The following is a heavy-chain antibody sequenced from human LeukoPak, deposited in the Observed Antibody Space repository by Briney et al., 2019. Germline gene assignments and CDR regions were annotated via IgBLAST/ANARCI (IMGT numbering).Heavy chain of an antibody. CDR2: IKQDGSEK. V-gene: IGHV3-7*01. J-gene: IGHJ4*02. D-gene: IGHD2-8*01. Sequence: GGSLRLSCAASGFTFSSYWMSWVRQAPGKGLEWVANIKQDGSEKYYVDSVKGRFTISRDNAKNSLYLQMNSLRAEDTAVYYCAREGGYCTNGVCGVDYCGQGTLVTVSS. CDR3: AREGGYCTNGVCGVDY. CDR1: GFTFSSYW.